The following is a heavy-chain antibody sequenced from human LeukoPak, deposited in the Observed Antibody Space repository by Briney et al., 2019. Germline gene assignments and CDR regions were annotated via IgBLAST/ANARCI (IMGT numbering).Heavy chain of an antibody. CDR3: AKGPDSSSWYGGPVDV. J-gene: IGHJ6*02. CDR2: ISGSGGST. V-gene: IGHV3-23*01. Sequence: GGSLRLPCAASGFTFSSYAMSWVRQAPGKGLEWVSAISGSGGSTYYADSVKGRFTISRDNSKNTLYLQMNSLRAEDTAVYYCAKGPDSSSWYGGPVDVWGQGTTVTVSS. D-gene: IGHD6-13*01. CDR1: GFTFSSYA.